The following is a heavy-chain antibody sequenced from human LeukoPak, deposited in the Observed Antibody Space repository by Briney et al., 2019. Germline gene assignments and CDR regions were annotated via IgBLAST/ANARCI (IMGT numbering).Heavy chain of an antibody. Sequence: PSGTLSLTCAVSGGSISSSNWWSWVRQPPGKGLEWIGEIYHSGSTNYNPSLKSRVTISVDKSKNQFSLKLSSVTAADTAVYYCARANRRIAAAGNFDCWGQGTLVTVSS. CDR3: ARANRRIAAAGNFDC. D-gene: IGHD6-13*01. V-gene: IGHV4-4*02. CDR1: GGSISSSNW. CDR2: IYHSGST. J-gene: IGHJ4*02.